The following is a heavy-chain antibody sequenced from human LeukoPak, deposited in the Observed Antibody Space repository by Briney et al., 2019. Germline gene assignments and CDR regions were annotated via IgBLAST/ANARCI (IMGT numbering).Heavy chain of an antibody. V-gene: IGHV3-48*04. D-gene: IGHD3-10*01. CDR3: ARVWLRSIGVHP. CDR2: ISSSGSTI. Sequence: GGSLRLSCAASGFTFSGYSMNWVRQAPGKGLEWVSYISSSGSTIYYADSVKGRFTISRDNAKNSLYLQMNSLRAEDTAVYYCARVWLRSIGVHPWGQGTLVTVSS. CDR1: GFTFSGYS. J-gene: IGHJ5*02.